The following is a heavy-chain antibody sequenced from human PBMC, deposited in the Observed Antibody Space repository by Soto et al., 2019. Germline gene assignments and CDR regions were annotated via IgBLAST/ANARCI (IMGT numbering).Heavy chain of an antibody. V-gene: IGHV3-7*03. J-gene: IGHJ6*02. Sequence: EVQLVESGGGLVQPGESLRLSCAASGFTFSNSWMSWVRQAPGKGLEWVANIKEDGSEKDYVDPVKGRFTITRDNAKNLMYLQMNHLRTEDPAVYFCTRKPLGMDVWGPGATVPLSS. CDR3: TRKPLGMDV. CDR1: GFTFSNSW. CDR2: IKEDGSEK.